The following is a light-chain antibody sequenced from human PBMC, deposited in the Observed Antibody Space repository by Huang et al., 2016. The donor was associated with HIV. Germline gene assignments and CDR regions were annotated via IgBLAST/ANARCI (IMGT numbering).Light chain of an antibody. CDR2: WAS. V-gene: IGKV4-1*01. Sequence: DIVMTQSPDSLSVSPGERATIDCKSSQSLLYSLNNKNYVAWFQQKPGRPPKLLLYWASTRESGIPERFSGSGSGTDFTLTINNLQPEDVATYYCQQYYQNPQTFGQGT. J-gene: IGKJ5*01. CDR1: QSLLYSLNNKNY. CDR3: QQYYQNPQT.